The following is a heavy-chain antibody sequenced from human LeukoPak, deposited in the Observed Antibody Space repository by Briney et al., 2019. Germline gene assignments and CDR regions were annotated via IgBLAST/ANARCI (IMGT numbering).Heavy chain of an antibody. V-gene: IGHV3-7*03. CDR1: GLTFNMYW. CDR3: ARARRRVATFDY. Sequence: GGSLRLSCAASGLTFNMYWMSWVRQAPGKGLEWVANINQDGSEKNYVDSVKGRFTISRDNAKDSLHLQLNSLRAEDTAVYYCARARRRVATFDYWGQGTLVTVSS. D-gene: IGHD5-12*01. J-gene: IGHJ4*02. CDR2: INQDGSEK.